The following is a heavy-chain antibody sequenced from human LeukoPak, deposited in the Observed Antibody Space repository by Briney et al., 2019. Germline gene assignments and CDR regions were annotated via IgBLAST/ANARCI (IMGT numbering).Heavy chain of an antibody. J-gene: IGHJ4*02. D-gene: IGHD3-22*01. Sequence: PGGSLRLSCAASGFTFSSYSMNCVRQAPGKGLQWVSSITSSSSYIYYADSVKGRFTISRDNANNSLYLQMNSLRAEDTAVYYCARHVVAVGFDYWGQGTLVTVSS. CDR1: GFTFSSYS. CDR3: ARHVVAVGFDY. CDR2: ITSSSSYI. V-gene: IGHV3-21*01.